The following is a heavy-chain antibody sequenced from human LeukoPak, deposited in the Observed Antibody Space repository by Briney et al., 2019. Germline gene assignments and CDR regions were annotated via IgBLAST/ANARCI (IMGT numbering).Heavy chain of an antibody. CDR3: ARENRFLAGYYYYYYMDV. CDR1: GFTFSSYW. V-gene: IGHV3-7*01. D-gene: IGHD3-3*01. CDR2: INKDGSER. Sequence: GGSLRLSCAASGFTFSSYWMTWARQVPGKGLEWVANINKDGSERNYADSLKGRFTISRDNAMSSLFLQMDSLRAEDTGVYYCARENRFLAGYYYYYYMDVWGEGTTVTVSS. J-gene: IGHJ6*03.